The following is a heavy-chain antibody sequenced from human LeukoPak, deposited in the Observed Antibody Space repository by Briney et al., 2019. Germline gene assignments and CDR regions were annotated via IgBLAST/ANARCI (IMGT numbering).Heavy chain of an antibody. J-gene: IGHJ1*01. CDR1: GYTFTSYY. CDR3: ARDADSSGWYGPDIAEYFQH. CDR2: INPSGGST. Sequence: GASVKVSRKASGYTFTSYYMHWVRQAPGQGLEWMGIINPSGGSTSYARKFQGRVTMTRDTSTSTVYMELSSLRSEDTAVYYCARDADSSGWYGPDIAEYFQHWGQGTLVTVSS. V-gene: IGHV1-46*01. D-gene: IGHD6-19*01.